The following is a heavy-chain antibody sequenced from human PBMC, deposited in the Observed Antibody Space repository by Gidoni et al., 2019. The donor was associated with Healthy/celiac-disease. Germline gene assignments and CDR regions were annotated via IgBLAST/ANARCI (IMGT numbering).Heavy chain of an antibody. Sequence: EGQLLESGGGWVQPGGSLRLSCAASGFTLRSKAMSWVRQAPGKGLEWVSAISGSGGSTYYADSVKGRFTISRDNSNNTLYLQMNSLRAEDTAVYYCAKVDPRGYSGYDSPGPFDYWGQGTLVTVSS. D-gene: IGHD5-12*01. V-gene: IGHV3-23*01. CDR1: GFTLRSKA. CDR3: AKVDPRGYSGYDSPGPFDY. CDR2: ISGSGGST. J-gene: IGHJ4*02.